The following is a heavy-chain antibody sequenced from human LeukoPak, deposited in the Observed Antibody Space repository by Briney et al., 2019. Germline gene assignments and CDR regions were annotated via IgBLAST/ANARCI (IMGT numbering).Heavy chain of an antibody. V-gene: IGHV4-59*08. Sequence: SETLSLTCTVSGGSISSYYWSWIRQPPGKGLEWIGYIYYSGSTNYNPSLKSRVTISVDTSKNQFSLKLSSVTAAGTAVYYCARHLTTGGEIDYWGQGTLVTVSS. D-gene: IGHD1-1*01. J-gene: IGHJ4*02. CDR1: GGSISSYY. CDR3: ARHLTTGGEIDY. CDR2: IYYSGST.